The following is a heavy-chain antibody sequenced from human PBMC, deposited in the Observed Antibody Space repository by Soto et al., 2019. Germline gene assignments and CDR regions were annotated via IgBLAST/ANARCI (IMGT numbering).Heavy chain of an antibody. D-gene: IGHD4-17*01. CDR2: IYYSGST. J-gene: IGHJ6*02. Sequence: QVQLQEWGAGLVKPSQTLSLTCTVSGGSISSGDYYWSWIRQPPGKGLEWIRYIYYSGSTYYNPSLKSRVTISVDTSKNQFSLKLSSVTAADTAVYYCARGPYGDYGPYYYYYYGMDVWGQGTTVTVSS. V-gene: IGHV4-30-4*01. CDR3: ARGPYGDYGPYYYYYYGMDV. CDR1: GGSISSGDYY.